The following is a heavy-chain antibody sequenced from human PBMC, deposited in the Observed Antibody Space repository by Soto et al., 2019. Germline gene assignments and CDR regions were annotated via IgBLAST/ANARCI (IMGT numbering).Heavy chain of an antibody. CDR1: GDRFGSYA. D-gene: IGHD3-3*01. J-gene: IGHJ4*02. V-gene: IGHV3-23*01. Sequence: AWSLRLSCVASGDRFGSYARTWVRQAPGKGLEWVSTISGSDGKTFYADAVKGGFSISRDISQSTLYLQMNSLRADDTAIYYCARWSYLDYWGQGTRVTVSA. CDR2: ISGSDGKT. CDR3: ARWSYLDY.